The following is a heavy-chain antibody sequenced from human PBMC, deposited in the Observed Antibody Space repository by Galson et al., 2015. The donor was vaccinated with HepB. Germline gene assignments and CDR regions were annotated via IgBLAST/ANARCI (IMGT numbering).Heavy chain of an antibody. CDR3: AKDGGYSYGYLPQLDY. J-gene: IGHJ4*02. CDR1: GFTFDDYT. CDR2: ISWDGGST. Sequence: SLRLSCAASGFTFDDYTMHWVRQAPGKGLEWVSLISWDGGSTYYADSVKGRFTISRDNSKNSLYLQMNSLRTEDTALYYCAKDGGYSYGYLPQLDYWGQGTLVTVSS. D-gene: IGHD5-18*01. V-gene: IGHV3-43*01.